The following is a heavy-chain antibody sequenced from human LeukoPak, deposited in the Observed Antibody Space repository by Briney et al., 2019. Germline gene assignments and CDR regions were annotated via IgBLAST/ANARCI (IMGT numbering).Heavy chain of an antibody. CDR2: IYYSGST. V-gene: IGHV4-39*07. Sequence: SETLSLTCTVSGGSISSSSYYWGWLRQPPGKGLEWIGSIYYSGSTYYNPSLKSRVTISVDTSKNQFSLKLSSVTAADTAVYYCARASLLPTTVWGQGTLVTVSS. J-gene: IGHJ4*02. CDR3: ARASLLPTTV. CDR1: GGSISSSSYY. D-gene: IGHD3-10*01.